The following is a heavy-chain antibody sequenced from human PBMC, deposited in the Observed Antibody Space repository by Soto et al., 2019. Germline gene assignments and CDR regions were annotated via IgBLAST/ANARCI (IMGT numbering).Heavy chain of an antibody. V-gene: IGHV1-46*01. J-gene: IGHJ3*02. CDR2: INPSSGSS. CDR1: GYAFMNYY. Sequence: QVHLLQSGAELKKPGASVKISCKASGYAFMNYYLHWVRQAPGQGLEWMGVINPSSGSSSFAQKFQGRVSMTRDTSTTTAYMELSSLTFDGTAVFYCARGGVIDTFEIWGPGTMVTVSS. D-gene: IGHD3-10*01. CDR3: ARGGVIDTFEI.